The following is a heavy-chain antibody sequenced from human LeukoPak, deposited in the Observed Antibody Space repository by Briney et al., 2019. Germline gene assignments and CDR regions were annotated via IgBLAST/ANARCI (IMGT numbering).Heavy chain of an antibody. CDR2: INHSGSA. D-gene: IGHD4-11*01. V-gene: IGHV4-34*01. CDR1: GGSFSGYY. CDR3: ARGQGTVTTH. J-gene: IGHJ4*02. Sequence: PSETLSLTCAVSGGSFSGYYWTWVRQPPGKGLEWIGEINHSGSANYNPSLMSRVTISLDTSKNHFSLNLSSVTAADTAVYYCARGQGTVTTHWGQGTLVTVSS.